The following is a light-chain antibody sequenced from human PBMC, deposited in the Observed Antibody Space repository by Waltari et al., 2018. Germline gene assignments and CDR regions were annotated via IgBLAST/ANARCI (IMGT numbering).Light chain of an antibody. V-gene: IGKV3-20*01. CDR3: QQYGSSLWT. CDR2: GVS. Sequence: IVLTQSPGTLSLSPGERATLSCRASQSISSSFLAWFQQKPGQAPRLLIHGVSSRATGIPDRFSGSGSGTDFTLTISRLEPEDFAVYYCQQYGSSLWTFGQGTKVEIK. J-gene: IGKJ1*01. CDR1: QSISSSF.